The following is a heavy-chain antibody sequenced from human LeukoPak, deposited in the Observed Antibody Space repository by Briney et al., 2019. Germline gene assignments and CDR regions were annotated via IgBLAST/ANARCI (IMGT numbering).Heavy chain of an antibody. CDR1: GYTFTSYG. J-gene: IGHJ5*02. V-gene: IGHV1-18*01. CDR3: ARDLVTTIPGGGRFDP. Sequence: ASVKVSCKASGYTFTSYGISWVRQAPGQGLEWMGWISAYNGNTNYAQKLQGRVTMTTDTSTSTAYMELRSLRSDDTAVYYCARDLVTTIPGGGRFDPWGQGTLVTVSS. CDR2: ISAYNGNT. D-gene: IGHD2-21*02.